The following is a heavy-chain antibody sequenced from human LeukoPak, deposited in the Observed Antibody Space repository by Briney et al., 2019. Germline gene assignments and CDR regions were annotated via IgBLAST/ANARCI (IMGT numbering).Heavy chain of an antibody. V-gene: IGHV4-34*01. D-gene: IGHD2-21*01. CDR3: ATIDGRVDY. Sequence: SETLSLTCAVYGGSFSGYYWSWIRQPPGKGLEWIGEINHSGSTNYNPPLKSRVTISVDTSKNQFSLKLSSVTAADTAVYYCATIDGRVDYWGQGTLVTVSS. J-gene: IGHJ4*02. CDR2: INHSGST. CDR1: GGSFSGYY.